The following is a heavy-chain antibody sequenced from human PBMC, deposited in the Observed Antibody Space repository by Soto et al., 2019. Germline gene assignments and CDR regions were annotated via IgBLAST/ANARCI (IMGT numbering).Heavy chain of an antibody. CDR3: AKVVHYYDSSGFHGEPHFDF. CDR1: GYCISRGYY. J-gene: IGHJ4*02. V-gene: IGHV4-38-2*01. CDR2: IHQSGNT. D-gene: IGHD3-22*01. Sequence: SETLSLTCAVSGYCISRGYYCGWIRQTPGRGLEWIGSIHQSGNTYYNPSLKSRVTISVDTSKNQFSLKLSSVTAADTAVYFCAKVVHYYDSSGFHGEPHFDFWGRGTQVPVSS.